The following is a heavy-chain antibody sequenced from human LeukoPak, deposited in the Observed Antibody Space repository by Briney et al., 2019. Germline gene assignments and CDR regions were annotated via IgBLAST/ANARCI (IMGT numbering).Heavy chain of an antibody. Sequence: SETLSLTCTVSGGSISSSTYYWVWIRQPPGKGLECIGLIYYSGSTDYNPSLKSRVIISVDTAKNQFSLKLSSVTAADTAVYYCARLGRSGSPHGWFDPWGQGTLVTVSS. J-gene: IGHJ5*02. CDR3: ARLGRSGSPHGWFDP. V-gene: IGHV4-39*01. D-gene: IGHD3-22*01. CDR1: GGSISSSTYY. CDR2: IYYSGST.